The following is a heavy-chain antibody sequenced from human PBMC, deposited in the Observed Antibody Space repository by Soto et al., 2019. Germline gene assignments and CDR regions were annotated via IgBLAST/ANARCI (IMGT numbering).Heavy chain of an antibody. CDR1: GFTFSSYC. CDR2: ISYDGSNK. Sequence: PGGSLRLSCAASGFTFSSYCMHWVRQAPGKGLEWVAVISYDGSNKYYADSVKGRFTISRDNSKNTLYLQMNSLRAEDTAVYYCAKDLRYSNYDKNYYYYYMDVWGKGTTVTVSS. D-gene: IGHD4-4*01. J-gene: IGHJ6*03. CDR3: AKDLRYSNYDKNYYYYYMDV. V-gene: IGHV3-30*18.